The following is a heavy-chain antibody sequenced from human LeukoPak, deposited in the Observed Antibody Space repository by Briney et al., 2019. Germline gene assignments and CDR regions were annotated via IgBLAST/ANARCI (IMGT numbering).Heavy chain of an antibody. Sequence: SETLSLTCTVSGGSISSYYWSWIRQPPGKGLEWIGYIYYSGSTNYNPSLKSRVTISVDTSKNQFSLKLSSVTAADTAVYYCARAVSSMLRGRRPDYYYYYYMDVWGKGTTVTVSS. CDR3: ARAVSSMLRGRRPDYYYYYYMDV. CDR2: IYYSGST. V-gene: IGHV4-59*01. D-gene: IGHD3-10*01. CDR1: GGSISSYY. J-gene: IGHJ6*03.